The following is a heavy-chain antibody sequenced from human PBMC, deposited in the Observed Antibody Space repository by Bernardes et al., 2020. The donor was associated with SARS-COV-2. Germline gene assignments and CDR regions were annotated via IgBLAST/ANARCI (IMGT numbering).Heavy chain of an antibody. V-gene: IGHV3-23*01. CDR2: ISSGVGTT. CDR1: GFTFSSYA. J-gene: IGHJ4*02. Sequence: GGSLRLSCAASGFTFSSYAMAWFRQAPGKGLEWVSVISSGVGTTYYADSVKGRFTISRDNSKNTVYLQMNSLRAEDTAVYYCAKYRAVAARHFDYWGQGTPVTVSS. D-gene: IGHD6-6*01. CDR3: AKYRAVAARHFDY.